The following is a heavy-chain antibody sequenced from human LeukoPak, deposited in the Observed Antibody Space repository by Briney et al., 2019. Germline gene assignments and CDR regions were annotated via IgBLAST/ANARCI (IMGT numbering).Heavy chain of an antibody. Sequence: GASVKVSCKASGGTFSSYAISWVRQAPGQGLEWMGGIIPIFGTANYAQKFQGRVTITADESTSTAYMEPSSLRSEDTAVYYCARATERIQLWLQTNYYYYGMDVWGQGTTVTVSS. CDR2: IIPIFGTA. V-gene: IGHV1-69*13. CDR1: GGTFSSYA. D-gene: IGHD5-18*01. CDR3: ARATERIQLWLQTNYYYYGMDV. J-gene: IGHJ6*02.